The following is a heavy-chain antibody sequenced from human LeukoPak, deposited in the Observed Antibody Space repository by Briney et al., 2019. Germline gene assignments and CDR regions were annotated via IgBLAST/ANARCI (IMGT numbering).Heavy chain of an antibody. CDR3: AKHDVYSTTWYGVDY. J-gene: IGHJ4*02. CDR2: IHYGGSS. D-gene: IGHD6-13*01. V-gene: IGHV4-39*01. CDR1: GGTISSTSYY. Sequence: SETLSLTCTVSGGTISSTSYYWGWIRQPPGKGLEWLGSIHYGGSSYYNPSFKSRFTLSVDTSKKQFSLKLSSVTAANTAVYYCAKHDVYSTTWYGVDYWGQGTLVTVSS.